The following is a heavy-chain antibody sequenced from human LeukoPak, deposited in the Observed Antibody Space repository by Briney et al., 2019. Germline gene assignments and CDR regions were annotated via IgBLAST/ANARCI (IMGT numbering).Heavy chain of an antibody. CDR3: ARSLPARSGLNWFDP. CDR1: GGTFSSYA. CDR2: ISAYNGNT. D-gene: IGHD3-10*01. J-gene: IGHJ5*02. V-gene: IGHV1-18*01. Sequence: ASVKVSCKASGGTFSSYAISWVRQAPGQGLEWMGWISAYNGNTNYAQKLQGRVTMTTDTSTSTAYMELRSLRSDDTAVYYCARSLPARSGLNWFDPWGQGTLVTVSS.